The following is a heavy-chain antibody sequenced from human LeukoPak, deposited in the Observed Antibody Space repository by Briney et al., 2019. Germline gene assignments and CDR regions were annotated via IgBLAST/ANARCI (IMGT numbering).Heavy chain of an antibody. CDR3: ARDHRWNFDF. CDR2: IGKSSENI. J-gene: IGHJ4*02. V-gene: IGHV3-48*02. CDR1: GFTFSAYS. D-gene: IGHD2-15*01. Sequence: GGSLRLSCAASGFTFSAYSMNWVRQAPGKGLEWVSYIGKSSENIAYADSVKGRCTISRDDAKNSLYLQMNSLRDEDAAVYYCARDHRWNFDFWGQGILVTVSS.